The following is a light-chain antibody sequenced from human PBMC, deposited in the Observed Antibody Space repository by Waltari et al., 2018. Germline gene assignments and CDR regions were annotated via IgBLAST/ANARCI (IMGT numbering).Light chain of an antibody. J-gene: IGLJ2*01. CDR2: YDT. CDR3: QVWDRSSGVKVF. CDR1: NIGSKS. V-gene: IGLV3-21*04. Sequence: SYVLAQPPSVSVAPGATASITCGGNNIGSKSVHWYQQKPGQAPVLVIYYDTARPSGIPERFSSSISENTATPTISRVEAGDEADYYCQVWDRSSGVKVFFGGGTKMTVL.